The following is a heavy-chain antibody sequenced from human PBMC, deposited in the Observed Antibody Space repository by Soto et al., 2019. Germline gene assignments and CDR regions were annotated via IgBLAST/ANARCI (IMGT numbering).Heavy chain of an antibody. D-gene: IGHD3-16*01. CDR2: ISTSGTST. CDR3: ARDGVLFRAGFDS. CDR1: GFTFSNYY. J-gene: IGHJ4*02. Sequence: GGSLRLSCAVSGFTFSNYYMAWIRQAPVKGLEWVSYISTSGTSTFYADSVKDRFTISRDNAENSLFLQMDSLRVEDTAVYFCARDGVLFRAGFDSWGQGPLVNVAS. V-gene: IGHV3-11*01.